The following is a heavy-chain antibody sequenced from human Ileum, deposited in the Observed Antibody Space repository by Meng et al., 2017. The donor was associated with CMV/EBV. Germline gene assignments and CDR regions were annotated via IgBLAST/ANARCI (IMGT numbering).Heavy chain of an antibody. J-gene: IGHJ4*02. Sequence: GESLKISCAASGFTFSGSAVHWVRQASGKGLEWVGRIRGKAHSYATAYAASVKGRFTISRDDSKNTAYLQMNSLKNEDTAVYYCTRADSSNYGSLFDYWGQGTLVTRLL. CDR1: GFTFSGSA. V-gene: IGHV3-73*01. CDR2: IRGKAHSYAT. CDR3: TRADSSNYGSLFDY. D-gene: IGHD4-11*01.